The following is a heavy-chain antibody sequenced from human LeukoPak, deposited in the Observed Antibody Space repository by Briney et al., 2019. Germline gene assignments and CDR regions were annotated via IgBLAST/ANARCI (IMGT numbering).Heavy chain of an antibody. J-gene: IGHJ4*02. CDR3: ARAGYTYGFDY. CDR1: GFTFGDYA. V-gene: IGHV3-7*04. Sequence: PGRSLRLSCTASGFTFGDYAMTWVRQAPGKGLEWVANIKPDGSETDYVDSVKGRFTISRDNTKNSLYLQMNSLRAEDTALFYCARAGYTYGFDYWGQGALVTVSS. CDR2: IKPDGSET. D-gene: IGHD5-18*01.